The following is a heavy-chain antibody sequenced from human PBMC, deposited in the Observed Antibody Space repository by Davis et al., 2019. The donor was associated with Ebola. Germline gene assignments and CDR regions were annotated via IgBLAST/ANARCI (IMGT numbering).Heavy chain of an antibody. D-gene: IGHD1-1*01. V-gene: IGHV3-74*01. CDR2: ISSDGSST. Sequence: GESLKISCTASGFTFSGYWMHWVRQAPGKGLVWVSRISSDGSSTTYADSVKGRFTISRDNARNTLFLQMDSLGVEDTAVYYCARDHPEGKVLNYWGQGTLVTVSS. J-gene: IGHJ4*02. CDR1: GFTFSGYW. CDR3: ARDHPEGKVLNY.